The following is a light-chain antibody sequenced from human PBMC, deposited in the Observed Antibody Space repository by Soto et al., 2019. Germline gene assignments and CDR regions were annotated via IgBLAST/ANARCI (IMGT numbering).Light chain of an antibody. CDR3: GSYAGDIILYV. V-gene: IGLV2-8*01. Sequence: QSVLTQPPSASGSPGQSVTISCTGTSNDVGAYNFVSWYRQHPGKAPKLMIYEVTKRPSGVPDRFSGSKSGNTASLTVSGLQSEDEADYYCGSYAGDIILYVFGTGTKVTVL. CDR1: SNDVGAYNF. CDR2: EVT. J-gene: IGLJ1*01.